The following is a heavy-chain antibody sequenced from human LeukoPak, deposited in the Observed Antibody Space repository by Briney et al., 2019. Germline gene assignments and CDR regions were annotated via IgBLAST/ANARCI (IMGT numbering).Heavy chain of an antibody. CDR1: GFTFSSYS. D-gene: IGHD3-3*01. CDR3: ARNVESAYYDFGDGMDV. Sequence: GGSLRLSCTASGFTFSSYSLYWVRQAPGKGLECVADISYHESNKYYADSVKGRFTISRDNSKDTLFLQMNSLRAEDTAVYYCARNVESAYYDFGDGMDVWGQGTTVTVSS. J-gene: IGHJ6*02. CDR2: ISYHESNK. V-gene: IGHV3-30-3*01.